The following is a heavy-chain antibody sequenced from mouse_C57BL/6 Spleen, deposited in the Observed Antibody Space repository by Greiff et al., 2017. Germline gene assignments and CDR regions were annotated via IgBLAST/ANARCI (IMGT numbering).Heavy chain of an antibody. CDR1: GFTFSSYG. D-gene: IGHD2-3*01. V-gene: IGHV5-6*01. Sequence: EVQVVESGGDLVKPGGSLKLSCAASGFTFSSYGMSWVRQTPDKRLEWVATISSGGSYTYYPDSVKGRFTISRDNAKNTLYLQMSSLKSEDTAMYYCARRGGIYDGYPFAMDYWGQGTSVTVSS. J-gene: IGHJ4*01. CDR2: ISSGGSYT. CDR3: ARRGGIYDGYPFAMDY.